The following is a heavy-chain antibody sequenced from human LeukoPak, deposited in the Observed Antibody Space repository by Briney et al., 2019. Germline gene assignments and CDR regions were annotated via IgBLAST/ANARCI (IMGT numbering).Heavy chain of an antibody. V-gene: IGHV4-59*01. CDR1: GGSISSYY. J-gene: IGHJ6*03. D-gene: IGHD6-13*01. CDR3: ARVFYCSNWDGYYYYYMDV. CDR2: IYYSGST. Sequence: SETLSLTCTVSGGSISSYYWSWIRQPPGKGLEWIGYIYYSGSTKYNPSLTSRVSISVDTSKNQFSLKLSSVTAADTAVYFCARVFYCSNWDGYYYYYMDVWGKGTTVTVSS.